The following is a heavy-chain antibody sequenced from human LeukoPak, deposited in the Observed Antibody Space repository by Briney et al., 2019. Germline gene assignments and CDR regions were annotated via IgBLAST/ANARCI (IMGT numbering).Heavy chain of an antibody. J-gene: IGHJ4*02. CDR3: AKGRTGYSYGYGIDY. CDR2: ISGSDGST. V-gene: IGHV3-23*01. D-gene: IGHD5-18*01. CDR1: AFTFSTYA. Sequence: GGSLRLSCAASAFTFSTYAMTWVRQAPGKGLEWVSAISGSDGSTYYANSVKGRFTISRGNSKNTLYLQMNSLRAEDTAVYYCAKGRTGYSYGYGIDYWGQGTLVTVSS.